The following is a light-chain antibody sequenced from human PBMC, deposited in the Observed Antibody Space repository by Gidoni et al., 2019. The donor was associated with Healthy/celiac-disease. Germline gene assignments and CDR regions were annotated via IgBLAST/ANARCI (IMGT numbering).Light chain of an antibody. CDR3: QQYGSSPLT. Sequence: EIVLTQSPGTLSLTPGERATLSSRASQSVSSIYLAWYQQKPGQAPRLLIYSASSRSTGIPDRFSSSRSGTDFTLTISRLEPEDFAVYYCQQYGSSPLTFGGGTKVEIK. J-gene: IGKJ4*01. V-gene: IGKV3-20*01. CDR1: QSVSSIY. CDR2: SAS.